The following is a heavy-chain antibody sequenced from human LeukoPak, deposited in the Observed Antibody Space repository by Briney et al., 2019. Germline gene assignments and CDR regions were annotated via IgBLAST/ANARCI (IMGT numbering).Heavy chain of an antibody. CDR3: ARRVQQLSYYYYMDV. CDR2: IYYSGST. V-gene: IGHV4-39*01. D-gene: IGHD6-13*01. Sequence: SETLSLTCTVSGGSISSSSYYWGWIRQPPGKGLEWIGSIYYSGSTYYNPSLKSRVTISVDTSKNQFSLKLSSVTAADTAVYYCARRVQQLSYYYYMDVWGKGSTVTVSS. CDR1: GGSISSSSYY. J-gene: IGHJ6*03.